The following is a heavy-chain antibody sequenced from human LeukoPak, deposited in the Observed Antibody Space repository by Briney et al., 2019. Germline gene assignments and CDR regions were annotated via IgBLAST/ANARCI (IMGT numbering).Heavy chain of an antibody. V-gene: IGHV1-69*05. D-gene: IGHD3-22*01. CDR2: IIPIFGTA. CDR3: ARRSSGYLGVDY. Sequence: ASVKVSCKASGGTFSSYAISWVRQAPGQGLEWMGGIIPIFGTANYAQKFQGRVTITTDESTSTAYMELSSLRSEDTAVYYCARRSSGYLGVDYWCQGTLVTVSS. CDR1: GGTFSSYA. J-gene: IGHJ4*02.